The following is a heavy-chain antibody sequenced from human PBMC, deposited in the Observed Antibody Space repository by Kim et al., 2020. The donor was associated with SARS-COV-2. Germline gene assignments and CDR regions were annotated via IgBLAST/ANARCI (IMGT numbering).Heavy chain of an antibody. CDR3: TIEREMYSTWEHGIQV. CDR1: GFTFSNYW. V-gene: IGHV3-7*01. D-gene: IGHD6-13*01. CDR2: INRDGSQT. J-gene: IGHJ3*01. Sequence: GGSLRLSCVASGFTFSNYWMTWVRQAPGKGPEWVANINRDGSQTCYVDSVKGRFTISRDNAKNTLYLQMNSLRAEDTAVYYCTIEREMYSTWEHGIQVWG.